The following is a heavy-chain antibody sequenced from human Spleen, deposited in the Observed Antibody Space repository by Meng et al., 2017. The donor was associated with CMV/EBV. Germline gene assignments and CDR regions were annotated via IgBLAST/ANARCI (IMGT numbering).Heavy chain of an antibody. CDR3: ARETVLGERNFDC. V-gene: IGHV1-69*05. Sequence: CQASGGTFRGSSLMWVRQAPGHGLEWMGGITPAFETADYAQKYRDRVTISTDDSATTAYMELSSLRSEDTAMYYCARETVLGERNFDCWGQGTLVTVSS. CDR2: ITPAFETA. CDR1: GGTFRGSS. D-gene: IGHD3-16*01. J-gene: IGHJ4*02.